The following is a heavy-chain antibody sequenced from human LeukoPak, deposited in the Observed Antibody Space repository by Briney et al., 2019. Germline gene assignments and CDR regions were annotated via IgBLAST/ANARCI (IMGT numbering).Heavy chain of an antibody. J-gene: IGHJ3*02. D-gene: IGHD2-2*02. CDR2: IYYSGST. V-gene: IGHV4-59*01. CDR3: ARVRAVPAAIAIDI. CDR1: GGSISSYY. Sequence: PSETLSLTCTVSGGSISSYYWSWIRQPPGKGLEGIGYIYYSGSTNYNPSLKSRVTISVDTSKNQFSLKLSTVTAADTAVYYCARVRAVPAAIAIDIWGQGTMVTVSS.